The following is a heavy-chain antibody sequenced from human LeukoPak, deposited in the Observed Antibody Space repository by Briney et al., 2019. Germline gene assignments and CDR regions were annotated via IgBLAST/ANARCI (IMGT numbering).Heavy chain of an antibody. D-gene: IGHD4-17*01. Sequence: GASVKVSCKVSGYTLTELSMHGVRQPPGKGLEWMGGVDHEDGEKKYAHKFQDRVTMTEDTSTDTAYMELSRLRSEDTAVYSCATGPGYYNYWGQGTLVTVSS. J-gene: IGHJ4*02. CDR3: ATGPGYYNY. CDR1: GYTLTELS. V-gene: IGHV1-24*01. CDR2: VDHEDGEK.